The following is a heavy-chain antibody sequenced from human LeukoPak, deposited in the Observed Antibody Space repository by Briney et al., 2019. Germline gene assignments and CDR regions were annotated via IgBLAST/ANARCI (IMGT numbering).Heavy chain of an antibody. J-gene: IGHJ4*02. CDR2: ISSSSSYI. V-gene: IGHV3-21*01. Sequence: PGGSLRLSCAASGLTFSSYSMNWVRQAPGKGLEWVSSISSSSSYIYYADSVKGRFTISRDNAKNSLYLQMNSLRAEDTAVYYCARIWFGDEELIDYWGQGTLVTVSS. CDR1: GLTFSSYS. D-gene: IGHD3-10*01. CDR3: ARIWFGDEELIDY.